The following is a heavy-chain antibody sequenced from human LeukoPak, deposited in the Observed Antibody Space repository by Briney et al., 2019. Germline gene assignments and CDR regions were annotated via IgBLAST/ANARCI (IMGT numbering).Heavy chain of an antibody. CDR3: ARGASGVYTVTTSWFDP. D-gene: IGHD4-17*01. CDR1: GYTFTGYY. Sequence: SVKVSCKASGYTFTGYYMHWVRQAPGQGIQWIEWINPNSGGTNYAEKFQGRVTMTRDTSISTAYLELSRLRSDDTAVYYCARGASGVYTVTTSWFDPWGQGTLVTVSS. V-gene: IGHV1-2*02. J-gene: IGHJ5*02. CDR2: INPNSGGT.